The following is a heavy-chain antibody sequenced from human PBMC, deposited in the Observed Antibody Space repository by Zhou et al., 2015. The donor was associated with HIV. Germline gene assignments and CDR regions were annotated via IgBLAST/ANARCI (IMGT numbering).Heavy chain of an antibody. Sequence: QVQLVQSGAEVKKPGSSVKVSCKASGYTFTSYAMNWVRQAPGQRLEWMGWINAGNGNTKYSQKFQGRVTITRDTSASTAYMELSSLRSEDTAVYYCARDGQFTMIVVGDAFDIWAKGNGHRLF. CDR3: ARDGQFTMIVVGDAFDI. CDR2: INAGNGNT. V-gene: IGHV1-3*01. D-gene: IGHD3-22*01. CDR1: GYTFTSYA. J-gene: IGHJ3*02.